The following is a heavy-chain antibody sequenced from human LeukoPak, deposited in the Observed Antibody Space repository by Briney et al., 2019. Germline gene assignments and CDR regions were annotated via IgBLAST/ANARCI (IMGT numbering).Heavy chain of an antibody. CDR3: ARGLRYYDSSGYYSFDF. CDR1: GYTFTSYG. Sequence: GASVTVSCKASGYTFTSYGITWVRQAPGQGPEWMGWISAYNGNTNYAQKVQGRVTMTTDTSTSTAYMELRSLRSEDTAVYYCARGLRYYDSSGYYSFDFWGQGTLATVSS. D-gene: IGHD3-22*01. J-gene: IGHJ4*02. V-gene: IGHV1-18*04. CDR2: ISAYNGNT.